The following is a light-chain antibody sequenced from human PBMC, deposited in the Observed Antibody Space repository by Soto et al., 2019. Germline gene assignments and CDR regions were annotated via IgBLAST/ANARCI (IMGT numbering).Light chain of an antibody. Sequence: DIVMTQSPDSLAVSLGERATIICKSSQSVLYSSNNKNYLAWYQQKPGQPPKLLIYWASTRESGVPDRFSGSGSGTDFTLTISSLQAEDVAVYYCQQYYRPWTFGQGTKVEIK. V-gene: IGKV4-1*01. J-gene: IGKJ1*01. CDR3: QQYYRPWT. CDR2: WAS. CDR1: QSVLYSSNNKNY.